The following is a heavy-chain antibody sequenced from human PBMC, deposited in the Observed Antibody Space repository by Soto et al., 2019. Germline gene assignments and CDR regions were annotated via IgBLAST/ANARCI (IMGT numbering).Heavy chain of an antibody. CDR2: IIPIFGTA. D-gene: IGHD5-12*01. CDR1: GGTFSSYA. CDR3: ARAGDGYIAEKSNYGMDV. V-gene: IGHV1-69*13. Sequence: SVKVSCKSSGGTFSSYAISCVRQAPGQGLEWMGGIIPIFGTANYAQKFQGRVTITADESTSTAYMELSSLRSEDTAVYYCARAGDGYIAEKSNYGMDVWGQGTTVTVSS. J-gene: IGHJ6*02.